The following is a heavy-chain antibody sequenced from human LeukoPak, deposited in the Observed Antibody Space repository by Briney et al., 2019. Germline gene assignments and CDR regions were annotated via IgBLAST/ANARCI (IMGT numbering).Heavy chain of an antibody. Sequence: GLEWIGEIYHSGSTNYTPSLKSRVTISVDKSKNQFSLKLSSVTAADTAVYYCARDEGWFDPWGQGTLVTVSS. J-gene: IGHJ5*02. CDR3: ARDEGWFDP. V-gene: IGHV4-4*02. CDR2: IYHSGST.